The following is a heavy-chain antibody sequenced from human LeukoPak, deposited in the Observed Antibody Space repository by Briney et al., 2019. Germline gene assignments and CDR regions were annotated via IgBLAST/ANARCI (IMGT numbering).Heavy chain of an antibody. J-gene: IGHJ4*02. Sequence: ASVEVSCKASGCTFTSYYMHWVRQAPGQGLEWMGIIKPSGGSTSYAQKFQGRVTMTRDTSTSTVYMELSSLRSEDTAVYYCAXXXXGRSGWPDYWGQGTLVTVSS. D-gene: IGHD6-25*01. V-gene: IGHV1-46*01. CDR1: GCTFTSYY. CDR2: IKPSGGST. CDR3: AXXXXGRSGWPDY.